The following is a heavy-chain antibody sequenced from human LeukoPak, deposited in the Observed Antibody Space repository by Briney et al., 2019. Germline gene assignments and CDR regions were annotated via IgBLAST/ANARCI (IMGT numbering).Heavy chain of an antibody. Sequence: GESLKISCKGSGYSFTSYWIGWVRQMPGKGLEWMGIIYPGDSDTRYSPSFQGQVTISADKSISTAYLQWSSLKASDTAMYSCARLFSEAAGRNYWFDPWGQGTLVTVSS. CDR1: GYSFTSYW. CDR2: IYPGDSDT. CDR3: ARLFSEAAGRNYWFDP. D-gene: IGHD6-13*01. V-gene: IGHV5-51*01. J-gene: IGHJ5*02.